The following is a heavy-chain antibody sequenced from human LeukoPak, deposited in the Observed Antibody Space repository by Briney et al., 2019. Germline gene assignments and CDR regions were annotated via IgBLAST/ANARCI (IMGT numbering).Heavy chain of an antibody. J-gene: IGHJ3*02. D-gene: IGHD2-21*02. CDR2: ISASGGET. V-gene: IGHV3-23*01. CDR3: ARAVGVTAIHNAFDI. Sequence: PGGSLRLSCAASGFTFSFYAMSWVRQAPGRGPEWFSGISASGGETYYADSVKGRFTISRDNSKNTLYLQMNSLRAEDTAVYYCARAVGVTAIHNAFDIWGQGTMVTVSS. CDR1: GFTFSFYA.